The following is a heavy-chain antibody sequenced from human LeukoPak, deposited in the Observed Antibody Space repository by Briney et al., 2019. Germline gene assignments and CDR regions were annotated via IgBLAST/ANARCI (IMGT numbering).Heavy chain of an antibody. CDR1: GGSISNSNHY. CDR3: AREGGFYRPLDY. Sequence: PSETLSLTCTVSGGSISNSNHYWGWIRQPPGKGLEWIGEVHLDGRTNYNPSLESRLTMSVDVSENQVSLKLTSVTAADTAVYYCAREGGFYRPLDYSGQGTLVTVSS. V-gene: IGHV4-39*07. J-gene: IGHJ4*02. CDR2: VHLDGRT. D-gene: IGHD3-3*01.